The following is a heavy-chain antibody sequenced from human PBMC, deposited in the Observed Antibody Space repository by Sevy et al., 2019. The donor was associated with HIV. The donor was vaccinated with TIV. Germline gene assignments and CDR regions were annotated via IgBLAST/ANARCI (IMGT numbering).Heavy chain of an antibody. CDR2: ISSSSTI. CDR3: AREVDTAMVRVFDY. V-gene: IGHV3-48*02. D-gene: IGHD5-18*01. CDR1: GFTFSSYS. J-gene: IGHJ4*02. Sequence: GGSLRLSCAASGFTFSSYSMNWVRQAPGKGLEWVSYISSSSTIYYADSVKGRFTISRDNAKNSLYLQMNSLRDEDTAVYYCAREVDTAMVRVFDYWGQGTLVTVSS.